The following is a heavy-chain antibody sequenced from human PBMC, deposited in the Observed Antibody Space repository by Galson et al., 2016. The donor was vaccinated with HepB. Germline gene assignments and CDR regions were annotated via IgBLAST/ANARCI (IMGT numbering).Heavy chain of an antibody. V-gene: IGHV3-30*18. Sequence: SLRLSCAASGMILRSYGMHWVRQAPGKGLEWVAVISFDGRNKYYGDSVKGRSIISRDNSQNTLDLQMNTLRPEDTAIYYCAKDRGPANNIWGAKFFDLWGQGTLVTVSS. CDR1: GMILRSYG. CDR2: ISFDGRNK. D-gene: IGHD3/OR15-3a*01. CDR3: AKDRGPANNIWGAKFFDL. J-gene: IGHJ4*02.